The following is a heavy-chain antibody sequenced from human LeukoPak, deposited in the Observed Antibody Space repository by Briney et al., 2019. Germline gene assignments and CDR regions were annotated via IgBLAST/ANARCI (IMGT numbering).Heavy chain of an antibody. D-gene: IGHD3-16*01. CDR3: ARVLGKGWGFPSALFDY. CDR1: GGSISSYY. V-gene: IGHV4-59*01. J-gene: IGHJ4*02. Sequence: SETLSLTCTVSGGSISSYYWSWIRQPPGKGLEWIGYIYYSGSTNYNPSLKSRVTISVDTSKNQFSLKLSSVTAADTAVYYCARVLGKGWGFPSALFDYWGQGTLVTVSS. CDR2: IYYSGST.